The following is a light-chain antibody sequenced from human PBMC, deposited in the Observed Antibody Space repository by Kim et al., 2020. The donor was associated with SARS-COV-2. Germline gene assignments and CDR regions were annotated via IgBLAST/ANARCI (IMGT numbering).Light chain of an antibody. J-gene: IGKJ4*01. CDR1: EGIDKD. V-gene: IGKV1-17*01. Sequence: SASVGDRVTITCRASEGIDKDLAWYQQKPGSAPKRLIYAASTLQSGVPSRFSGSGSWTEFTLTISSIQPEDFATYYCLQHNSYPITFGGGTKVEI. CDR2: AAS. CDR3: LQHNSYPIT.